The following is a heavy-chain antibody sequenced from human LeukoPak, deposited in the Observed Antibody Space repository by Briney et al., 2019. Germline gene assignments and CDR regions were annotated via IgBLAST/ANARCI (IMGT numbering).Heavy chain of an antibody. CDR2: MNPNSGNT. J-gene: IGHJ6*03. Sequence: ASVKVSCKASGGTFSSYAISWVRQATGQGLEWMGWMNPNSGNTGYAQKFQGRVTITRNTSISTAYMELSSLRSEDTAVYYCARQGRNYYYYYMDVWGKGTTVTVSS. CDR3: ARQGRNYYYYYMDV. CDR1: GGTFSSYA. V-gene: IGHV1-8*03.